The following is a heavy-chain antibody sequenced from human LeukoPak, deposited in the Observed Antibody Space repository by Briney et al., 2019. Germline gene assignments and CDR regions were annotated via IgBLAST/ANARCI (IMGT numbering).Heavy chain of an antibody. V-gene: IGHV3-30*03. CDR1: GFTFSSYS. J-gene: IGHJ5*02. D-gene: IGHD3-22*01. CDR3: ARAPYYYDSSGYNH. Sequence: GGSLRLSCAASGFTFSSYSMNWVRQAPGKGLEWVAVISYDGSNKYYADSVKGRFTISRDNSKNTLYLQMNSLRAEDTAVYYCARAPYYYDSSGYNHWGQGTLVTVSS. CDR2: ISYDGSNK.